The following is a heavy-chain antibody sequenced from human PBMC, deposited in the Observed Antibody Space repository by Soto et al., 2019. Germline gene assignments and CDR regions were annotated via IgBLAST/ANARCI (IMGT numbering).Heavy chain of an antibody. V-gene: IGHV3-23*01. Sequence: GGSLRLSCAASGFTFSSYAMSWVRQAPGKGLEWISAISGSGGSTYYADSVKGRFTISRDNSKNTLYLQMNSLRAEDTAVYYGAKRPRNQSWGAIIVATKMDVWGQGTLVTVST. CDR3: AKRPRNQSWGAIIVATKMDV. D-gene: IGHD5-12*01. J-gene: IGHJ4*02. CDR2: ISGSGGST. CDR1: GFTFSSYA.